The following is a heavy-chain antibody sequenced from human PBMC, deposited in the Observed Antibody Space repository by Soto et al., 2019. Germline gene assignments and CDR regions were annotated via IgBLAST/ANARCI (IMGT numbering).Heavy chain of an antibody. J-gene: IGHJ5*02. V-gene: IGHV4-31*03. Sequence: SETLSLTCTVSGGSISSGGYYWSWIRQHPGKGLEWIGYIYYSGSTYYNPSLKSRVTISVDTSKNQFSLKLSSVTAADTAVYYCARENRGQWLVRVPTGWFDPWGQGTLVTVSS. CDR3: ARENRGQWLVRVPTGWFDP. CDR2: IYYSGST. D-gene: IGHD6-19*01. CDR1: GGSISSGGYY.